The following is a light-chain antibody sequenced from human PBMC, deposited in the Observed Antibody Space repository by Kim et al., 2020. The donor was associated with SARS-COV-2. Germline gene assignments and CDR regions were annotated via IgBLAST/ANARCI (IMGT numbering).Light chain of an antibody. V-gene: IGLV10-54*01. CDR2: RNT. CDR1: NNNGGNQG. J-gene: IGLJ3*02. Sequence: HTAKLTCTANNNNGGNQGAAWRQQHQGHPPKLLSYRNTNRPSGISEKLSASRSGDAASLTITGLQPEDEADYYCSAWDSSLGAWVFGGGTQLTVL. CDR3: SAWDSSLGAWV.